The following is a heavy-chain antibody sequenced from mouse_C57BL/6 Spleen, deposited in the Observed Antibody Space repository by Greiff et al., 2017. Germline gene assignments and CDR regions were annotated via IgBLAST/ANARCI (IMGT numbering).Heavy chain of an antibody. CDR1: GYTFTDYY. D-gene: IGHD4-1*01. CDR2: INPNNGGT. CDR3: ARRGLAPFDY. J-gene: IGHJ2*01. V-gene: IGHV1-26*01. Sequence: EVQLQQSGPELVKPGASVKISCKASGYTFTDYYMNWVKQSHGKSLEWIGDINPNNGGTSYNQKFKGKATLTVDKSSSTAYMELRSLTSEDSAVYYCARRGLAPFDYWGQGTTLTVSS.